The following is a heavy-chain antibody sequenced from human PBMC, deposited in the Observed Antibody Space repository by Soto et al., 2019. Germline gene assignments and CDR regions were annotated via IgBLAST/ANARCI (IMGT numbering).Heavy chain of an antibody. J-gene: IGHJ6*02. CDR3: ARSSSPAVGSGYYGMDV. V-gene: IGHV5-51*01. Sequence: PGESLKISCKGSGYSFTSYWIGWVRQMPGKGLEWMGIIYPGDSDTRYSPSFQGQVTISADKSISTAYLQWSSLKASDTAMYYCARSSSPAVGSGYYGMDVWGQGTTVTVSS. CDR2: IYPGDSDT. D-gene: IGHD3-10*01. CDR1: GYSFTSYW.